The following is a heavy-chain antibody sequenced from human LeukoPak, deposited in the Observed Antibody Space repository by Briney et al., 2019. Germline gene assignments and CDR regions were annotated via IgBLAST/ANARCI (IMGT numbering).Heavy chain of an antibody. CDR2: ISDDGRTK. J-gene: IGHJ2*01. D-gene: IGHD5-18*01. CDR1: GFSFRNYG. V-gene: IGHV3-30*18. CDR3: AKDADTATFIYWYFDL. Sequence: PGGSLTLSCAASGFSFRNYGMHWVRQAPGKGLEWVAVISDDGRTKYYADSVRGRFTISRDNSKNMLYLRMNNLRPEDTAVYHCAKDADTATFIYWYFDLWGRGTLVTVSS.